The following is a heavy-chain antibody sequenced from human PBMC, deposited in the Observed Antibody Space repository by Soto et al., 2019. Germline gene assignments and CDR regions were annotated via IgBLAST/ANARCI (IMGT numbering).Heavy chain of an antibody. CDR2: ISCSTSYI. CDR3: ARVVDYCDPYYYYGMDV. D-gene: IGHD3-22*01. V-gene: IGHV3-21*01. CDR1: GFTVSSYS. J-gene: IGHJ6*02. Sequence: EVQLVESGGGLVKPGGSLRLSCAASGFTVSSYSMNWVRQAPGKGLEWVSSISCSTSYIYYADSVKGRFTISRDNAKNSLYLQMKSLRAEDTAVYYCARVVDYCDPYYYYGMDVWGQGTTVTFSS.